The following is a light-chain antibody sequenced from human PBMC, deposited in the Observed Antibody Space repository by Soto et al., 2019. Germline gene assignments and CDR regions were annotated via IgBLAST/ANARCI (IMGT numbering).Light chain of an antibody. J-gene: IGKJ5*01. CDR1: QSISSS. CDR2: GVS. V-gene: IGKV3-15*01. Sequence: EVVMTQSPATLSVSPGESATLSCRASQSISSSKLAWYQQNPGQAPRLLLFGVSNRATGIPARFSGSGSGTEFSLTISSLQPEDFAVYYCQQYNNWPITFGQGTRLEIK. CDR3: QQYNNWPIT.